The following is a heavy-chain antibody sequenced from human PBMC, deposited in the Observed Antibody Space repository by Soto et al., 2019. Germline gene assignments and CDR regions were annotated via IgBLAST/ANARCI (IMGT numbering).Heavy chain of an antibody. CDR3: ARGSRALNYYGSGSYLDY. V-gene: IGHV3-21*01. D-gene: IGHD3-10*01. CDR2: ISSSSNYI. J-gene: IGHJ4*02. CDR1: GFTFSSHS. Sequence: EVQLVESGGGLVKPGGSLRLSCAASGFTFSSHSMNWVRQAPGKGLEWVSSISSSSNYIYYAESLKGRFTISRDNAKNSLYLQMNSLGAEDTAVYYCARGSRALNYYGSGSYLDYWGQGTLVTVSS.